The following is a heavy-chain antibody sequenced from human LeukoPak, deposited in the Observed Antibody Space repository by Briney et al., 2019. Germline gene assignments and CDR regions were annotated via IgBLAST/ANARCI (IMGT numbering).Heavy chain of an antibody. CDR3: VGQLLRVV. D-gene: IGHD2-2*01. CDR1: GFPFSANW. V-gene: IGHV3-7*01. Sequence: GGSLRLSCTASGFPFSANWISWVRQAPGKGLEWVANIKEDGSVQDYADSVKGRFTISRDNAKNSLYLQMNSLRVDDTGVYYCVGQLLRVVWGKGTTVTVSS. CDR2: IKEDGSVQ. J-gene: IGHJ6*04.